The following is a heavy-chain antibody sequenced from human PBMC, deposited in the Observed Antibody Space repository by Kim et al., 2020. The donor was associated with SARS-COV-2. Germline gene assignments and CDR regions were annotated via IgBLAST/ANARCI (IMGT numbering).Heavy chain of an antibody. J-gene: IGHJ4*02. V-gene: IGHV4-39*01. CDR1: GGSMTGGDYY. D-gene: IGHD3-16*02. Sequence: SETLSLTCTVSGGSMTGGDYYWDWIRQPPGKGLEWIGNIHYSGKTYYNPSLKSRVTMSVDTSKNQFSLNLNSVTAADAAVYYCARHKGRSNYFDFWGQGILVTVSS. CDR2: IHYSGKT. CDR3: ARHKGRSNYFDF.